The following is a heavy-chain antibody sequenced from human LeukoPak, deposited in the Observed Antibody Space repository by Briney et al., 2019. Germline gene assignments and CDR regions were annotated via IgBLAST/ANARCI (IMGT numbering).Heavy chain of an antibody. V-gene: IGHV1-2*02. J-gene: IGHJ4*02. D-gene: IGHD5-18*01. CDR2: MNPNSGGT. CDR1: GYTFTAYY. CDR3: ARDKSGYSYGYPDGDFDY. Sequence: ASVKVSCKASGYTFTAYYMHWVRQAPGQGLEWMGWMNPNSGGTNYAQKFEGRVTMTRDTSISTAYMELSRLRSDDTAVYYCARDKSGYSYGYPDGDFDYWGQGTLVTVSS.